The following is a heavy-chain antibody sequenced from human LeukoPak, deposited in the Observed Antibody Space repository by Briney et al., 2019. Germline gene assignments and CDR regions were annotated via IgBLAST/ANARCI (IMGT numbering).Heavy chain of an antibody. CDR2: ISYSGST. CDR3: YTTAGGRPH. J-gene: IGHJ4*02. V-gene: IGHV4-39*01. D-gene: IGHD2-2*02. CDR1: GGSMRSSGYY. Sequence: SETLSLTRTVSGGSMRSSGYYWGWIRQPPGMGLEWIGSISYSGSTNFNPSLKSRVTILEDTSKNQFSLKLSSVTAADTAVYYCYTTAGGRPHWGKGILVTSSS.